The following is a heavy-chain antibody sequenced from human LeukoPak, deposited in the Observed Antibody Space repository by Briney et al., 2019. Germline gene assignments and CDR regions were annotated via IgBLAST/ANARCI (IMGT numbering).Heavy chain of an antibody. CDR2: IYYSGST. D-gene: IGHD3-22*01. Sequence: SQTLSLTCTVSGGSISSSSYDWGWIRQPPGKGLEWIGSIYYSGSTYYNPSLKSRVTISVDTSKNQFSLKLSSVTAADTAVYYCASFEDSSGYYYDKTFNFDYWGQGTLVTVSS. V-gene: IGHV4-39*01. J-gene: IGHJ4*02. CDR3: ASFEDSSGYYYDKTFNFDY. CDR1: GGSISSSSYD.